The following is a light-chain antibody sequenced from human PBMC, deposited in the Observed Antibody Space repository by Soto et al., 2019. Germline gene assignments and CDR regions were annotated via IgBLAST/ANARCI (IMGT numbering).Light chain of an antibody. V-gene: IGLV2-11*01. CDR2: DVS. J-gene: IGLJ1*01. Sequence: QSARTQPRSVSGSPGQSVTISCTGTSSDVGGYNYVSWYQQHPGKAPKLMIYDVSKRPSGVPDRFSGSKSGNTASLTISGLQAEDEADYYCCSYAGSPYVFGTGTKLTVL. CDR1: SSDVGGYNY. CDR3: CSYAGSPYV.